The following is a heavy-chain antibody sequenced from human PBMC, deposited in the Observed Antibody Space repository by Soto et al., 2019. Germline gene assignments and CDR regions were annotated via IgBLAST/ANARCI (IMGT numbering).Heavy chain of an antibody. CDR1: GFTFSSYW. V-gene: IGHV3-7*01. CDR2: IKQDGSEK. Sequence: PGGSLRLSCAASGFTFSSYWMSWVRQAPGKGLEWVANIKQDGSEKYYVESVKGRFTISRDNAKNSLYLQMNSLRAEDTAVYYCARDLVLLWSLAKYGMDVWGQGTTVTVSS. D-gene: IGHD3-10*01. CDR3: ARDLVLLWSLAKYGMDV. J-gene: IGHJ6*02.